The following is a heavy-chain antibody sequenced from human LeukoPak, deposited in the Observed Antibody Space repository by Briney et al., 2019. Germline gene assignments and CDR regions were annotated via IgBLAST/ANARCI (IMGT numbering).Heavy chain of an antibody. CDR3: ATDWRGAVAFDI. CDR2: FDPEDGET. V-gene: IGHV1-24*01. CDR1: GYTLTELS. D-gene: IGHD3-10*01. Sequence: ASVKVSCKVSGYTLTELSMHWVRQAPGKGLEWMGGFDPEDGETIYAQKFQGRVTMTEDTSTDTAYMELSSLRSEDTAVYYCATDWRGAVAFDIWGQGTMVTVSS. J-gene: IGHJ3*02.